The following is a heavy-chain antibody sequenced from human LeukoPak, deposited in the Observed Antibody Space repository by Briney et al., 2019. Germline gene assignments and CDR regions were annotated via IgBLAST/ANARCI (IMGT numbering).Heavy chain of an antibody. D-gene: IGHD3-22*01. J-gene: IGHJ4*02. CDR2: IYYSGST. V-gene: IGHV4-39*07. CDR1: GGSISSDSYY. CDR3: ARLPRHRNYYDSSGQPY. Sequence: SETLSLTCTVSGGSISSDSYYWGWIRQPPGKGLEWIVSIYYSGSTYYNPSLKSRVTISVDTSKNQFSLKLSSVTAADTAVYYCARLPRHRNYYDSSGQPYWGQGTLVTVSS.